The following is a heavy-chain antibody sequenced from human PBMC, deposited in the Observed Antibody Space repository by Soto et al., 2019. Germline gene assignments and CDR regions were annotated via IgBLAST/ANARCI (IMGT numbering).Heavy chain of an antibody. CDR1: GFTFSSYG. CDR2: ISYDGSNK. V-gene: IGHV3-30*18. J-gene: IGHJ4*02. CDR3: AKFLARGGYSYGPLDY. Sequence: QVQLVESGGGVVQPGRSLRLSCAASGFTFSSYGMHWVRQAPGKGLEWVAVISYDGSNKYYADSVKGRFTISRDNSKNTLYLQMNRLRAEDTVVYYCAKFLARGGYSYGPLDYWGQGTLVTVSS. D-gene: IGHD5-18*01.